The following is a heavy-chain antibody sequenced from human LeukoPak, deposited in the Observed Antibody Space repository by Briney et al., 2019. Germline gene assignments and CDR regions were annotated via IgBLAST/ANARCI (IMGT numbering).Heavy chain of an antibody. V-gene: IGHV3-11*01. J-gene: IGHJ4*02. CDR3: ARDRLVVWFG. Sequence: KPGGSLRLSCAVSGFTFSDHYMGWIRQAPGKGLEWVSYISDNGRNIYYADSVKGRFTISRDNAKNSLYLQMNSLRAEDTAVYYCARDRLVVWFGGGQGTLVTVSS. D-gene: IGHD3-10*01. CDR2: ISDNGRNI. CDR1: GFTFSDHY.